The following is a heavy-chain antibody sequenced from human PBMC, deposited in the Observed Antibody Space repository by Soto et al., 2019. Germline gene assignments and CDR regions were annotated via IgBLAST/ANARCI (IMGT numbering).Heavy chain of an antibody. CDR2: IPHDGSYK. D-gene: IGHD4-17*01. Sequence: GGSLRLSCAASGLPFSSYGMHWVRQAPGKGLECVAIIPHDGSYKYHADSVKGRFTISRDNSKNTLYLQMDSLRPEDTAVYYCGALNYGGDDCWGQGTLVTVSS. CDR3: GALNYGGDDC. J-gene: IGHJ4*02. CDR1: GLPFSSYG. V-gene: IGHV3-30*03.